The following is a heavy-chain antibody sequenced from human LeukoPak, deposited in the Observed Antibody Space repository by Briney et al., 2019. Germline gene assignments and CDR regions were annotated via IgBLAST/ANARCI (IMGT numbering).Heavy chain of an antibody. J-gene: IGHJ6*02. CDR2: ISWNSKNI. CDR3: ARGNRDSSGFYYYGMDV. D-gene: IGHD6-19*01. V-gene: IGHV3-9*01. Sequence: PGRSLRLSCAASGFTFDDYAMFWVRQAPGKGLEWVSGISWNSKNIGYAASVKGRFTISRDNAKNSLYLQMNSLRAEDTAFYYCARGNRDSSGFYYYGMDVWGQGTTVTVSS. CDR1: GFTFDDYA.